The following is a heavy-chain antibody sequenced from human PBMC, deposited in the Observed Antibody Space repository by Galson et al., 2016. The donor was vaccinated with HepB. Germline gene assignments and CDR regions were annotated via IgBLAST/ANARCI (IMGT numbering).Heavy chain of an antibody. V-gene: IGHV3-30*18. J-gene: IGHJ3*01. CDR2: ISSEGTNK. CDR1: RFTFSSYA. D-gene: IGHD3-9*01. Sequence: SLRLSCAASRFTFSSYAMHWVRQAPGKGLEWVAVISSEGTNKYYGDSVRGRFTISRDNSKDTLSLRMTSLRLEDTALYYCAKSRLSHHDLLTGSYHDAFDVWGQGTVVAVTS. CDR3: AKSRLSHHDLLTGSYHDAFDV.